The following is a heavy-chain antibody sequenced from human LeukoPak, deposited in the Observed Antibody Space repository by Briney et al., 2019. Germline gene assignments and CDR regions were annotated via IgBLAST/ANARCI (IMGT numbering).Heavy chain of an antibody. CDR2: IYSGGST. CDR3: ARVDFRGGYYDILTGYYPNHGMDV. V-gene: IGHV3-66*01. CDR1: GFTVSSNY. D-gene: IGHD3-9*01. Sequence: GGSLRLSCAASGFTVSSNYMSWVRQAPGKGLEWVSVIYSGGSTYYADSVKGRFTISRDNSKNTLYLHLNSLRAEDTAVYYCARVDFRGGYYDILTGYYPNHGMDVWGQGTTVTASS. J-gene: IGHJ6*02.